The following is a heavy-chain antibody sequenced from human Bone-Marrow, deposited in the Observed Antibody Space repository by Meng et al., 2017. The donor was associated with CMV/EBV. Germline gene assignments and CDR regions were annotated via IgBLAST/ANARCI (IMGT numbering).Heavy chain of an antibody. J-gene: IGHJ5*02. CDR3: TPYDLGYCSSTSCYGGNWFDP. Sequence: WMNWVRHAPGQRLEWVGHNKRKTDGGTTDYAEHVKDRFTISRDDSKNTLYLQINSLITEDTAIYYCTPYDLGYCSSTSCYGGNWFDPWGHGTLVTVSS. CDR2: NKRKTDGGTT. V-gene: IGHV3-15*07. CDR1: W. D-gene: IGHD2-2*01.